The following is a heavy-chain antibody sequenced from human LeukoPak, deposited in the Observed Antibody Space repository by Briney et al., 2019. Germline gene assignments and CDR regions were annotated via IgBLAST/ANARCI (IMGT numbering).Heavy chain of an antibody. V-gene: IGHV3-15*01. D-gene: IGHD5-12*01. J-gene: IGHJ4*02. Sequence: SGGSLRLSCAASGFTFSNAWMSWVRQAPGKGLEWVGRIKSKTDGGTTDYAAPVKGRFTISRDDSKNTLYLQMNSLKTEDTAVYYCTTDISGYDLDDYFDYWGQGTLVTVSS. CDR2: IKSKTDGGTT. CDR1: GFTFSNAW. CDR3: TTDISGYDLDDYFDY.